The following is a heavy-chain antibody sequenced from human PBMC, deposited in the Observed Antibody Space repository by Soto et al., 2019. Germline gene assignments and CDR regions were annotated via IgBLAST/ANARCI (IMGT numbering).Heavy chain of an antibody. D-gene: IGHD3-22*01. Sequence: GGSLRLSCAASGFTFSSYAMHWVRQAPGKGLEWVAVISYDGSNKYYADSVKGRFTISRDNSKNTLYLQMNSLRAEDTAVYYCARLSPDSTYFDYWGQGTLVTVSS. CDR2: ISYDGSNK. J-gene: IGHJ4*02. CDR1: GFTFSSYA. CDR3: ARLSPDSTYFDY. V-gene: IGHV3-30-3*01.